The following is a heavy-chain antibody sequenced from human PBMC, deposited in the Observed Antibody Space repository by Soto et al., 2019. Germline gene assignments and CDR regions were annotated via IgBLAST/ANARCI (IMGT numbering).Heavy chain of an antibody. CDR1: GYTFTSYG. D-gene: IGHD7-27*01. V-gene: IGHV1-18*04. Sequence: QVQLVQSGAEVKKPGASVKVSCKASGYTFTSYGISWVRQAPGQGLEWMGWISAYNGNTNYAQKLQGRVTMTTDTSTGTAYRELRSLRSADTAVYYCARNLRGVVQDLGWFDPWGQGTLVTVSS. CDR3: ARNLRGVVQDLGWFDP. CDR2: ISAYNGNT. J-gene: IGHJ5*02.